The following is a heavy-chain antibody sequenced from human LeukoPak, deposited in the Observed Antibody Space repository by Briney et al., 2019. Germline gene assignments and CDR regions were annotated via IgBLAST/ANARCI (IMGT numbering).Heavy chain of an antibody. CDR1: GGSISSSNW. V-gene: IGHV4-4*02. Sequence: SETLSLTCAVSGGSISSSNWWSWVRQPPGQGLEWIGEIYHSGSTNYNPSLKSRVTISVDKSKNQFSLKLSSVTAADTAVYYCARDLVPGGGLNWFDPWGQGTLVTVSS. D-gene: IGHD6-13*01. J-gene: IGHJ5*02. CDR2: IYHSGST. CDR3: ARDLVPGGGLNWFDP.